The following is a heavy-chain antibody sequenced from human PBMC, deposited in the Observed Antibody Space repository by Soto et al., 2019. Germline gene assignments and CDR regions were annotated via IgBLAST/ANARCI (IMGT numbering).Heavy chain of an antibody. Sequence: QVQLQESGPGLVKPSQTLSLTCTVSGGSISSGDYYWSWIRQPPGKGLEWIGYIYYSGSTYYNPSLKSRVTISVDTSKNQFSLKLSSVTAADTAVYYCASLEYYYDSSGYYSAFDYWGQGTLVTVSS. CDR2: IYYSGST. D-gene: IGHD3-22*01. J-gene: IGHJ4*02. CDR3: ASLEYYYDSSGYYSAFDY. V-gene: IGHV4-30-4*01. CDR1: GGSISSGDYY.